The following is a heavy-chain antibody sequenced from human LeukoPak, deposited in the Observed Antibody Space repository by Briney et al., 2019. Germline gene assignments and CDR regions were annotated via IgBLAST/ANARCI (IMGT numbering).Heavy chain of an antibody. CDR3: ARTKEMATISYFDS. CDR1: GFTFSSYS. D-gene: IGHD5-24*01. Sequence: GGSLRLSCAASGFTFSSYSMNWVRQAPGKGLEWVSYIDSSGSTIHYADSVKGRFTISRDNAKNLLYLQMNSLRAEDTAVYYCARTKEMATISYFDSWGQGTLVTVSS. V-gene: IGHV3-48*04. CDR2: IDSSGSTI. J-gene: IGHJ4*02.